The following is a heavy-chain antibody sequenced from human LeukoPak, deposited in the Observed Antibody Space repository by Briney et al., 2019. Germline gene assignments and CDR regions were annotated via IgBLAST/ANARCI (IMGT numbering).Heavy chain of an antibody. CDR2: IRSNGDTT. V-gene: IGHV3-23*01. CDR3: AKGQELDDGVFDS. J-gene: IGHJ4*02. CDR1: GFTFSSIA. Sequence: GGSLRLSCAASGFTFSSIAMTWVRQAPGKGLEWVSTIRSNGDTTYNADSVKGRFTISRDNSKNTLYLQLHSLRGEDTAIYYCAKGQELDDGVFDSWGQGTLVTVSS. D-gene: IGHD1-1*01.